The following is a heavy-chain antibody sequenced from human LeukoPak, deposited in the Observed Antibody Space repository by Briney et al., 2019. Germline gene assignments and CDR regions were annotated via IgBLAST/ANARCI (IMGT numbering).Heavy chain of an antibody. CDR1: GGSISSGDYY. J-gene: IGHJ4*02. Sequence: SETLSLTCTVSGGSISSGDYYWSWIRQPPGKGLEWIGYIYYSGSTYYNPSLKSRVTISVDTSKNQFSLKLSSVTAADTAVYYCARGTPSGYYFPGGDYFDYWGQGTLVTVSS. CDR3: ARGTPSGYYFPGGDYFDY. D-gene: IGHD3-22*01. V-gene: IGHV4-30-4*01. CDR2: IYYSGST.